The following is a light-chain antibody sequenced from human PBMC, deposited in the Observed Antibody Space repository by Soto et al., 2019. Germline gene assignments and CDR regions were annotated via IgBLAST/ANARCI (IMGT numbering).Light chain of an antibody. CDR1: SSNIGRNT. CDR2: NNN. CDR3: AAWDDSLTGLNV. V-gene: IGLV1-44*01. Sequence: QSVLPQPPSASGTPGQRVAISCSGSSSNIGRNTVNWYQQLPGTAPKLLIYNNNQLPSGVPDRFSGSKSGTSASLAISGLQSEDEADYYCAAWDDSLTGLNVFGTGTKVTVL. J-gene: IGLJ1*01.